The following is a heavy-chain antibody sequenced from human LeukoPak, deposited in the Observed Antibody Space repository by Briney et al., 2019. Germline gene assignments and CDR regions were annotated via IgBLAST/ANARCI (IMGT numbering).Heavy chain of an antibody. Sequence: PSETLSLTCAVYGGSFSGYYWTWIRQPPGKGLEWIGEVHYSGSATYNPSLKSRVTISVDTSKNQFSLKMNSVTAADTAVYYCARGQWFRAFWSRGTPVTVSS. V-gene: IGHV4-34*01. J-gene: IGHJ4*02. CDR3: ARGQWFRAF. D-gene: IGHD3-10*01. CDR1: GGSFSGYY. CDR2: VHYSGSA.